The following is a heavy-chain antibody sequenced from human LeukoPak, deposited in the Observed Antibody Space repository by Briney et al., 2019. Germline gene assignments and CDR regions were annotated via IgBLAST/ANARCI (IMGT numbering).Heavy chain of an antibody. CDR2: IYYSGST. J-gene: IGHJ4*02. Sequence: SETLSLTCTMSGGSISSYAWSWVRQPPGRGLEWIGYIYYSGSTTYNPSLKSRVTISLDTSNNQFSLKLSSVTAADTAVYYCAGDYGSGSYRFDYWGQGTLVTVSS. D-gene: IGHD3-10*01. CDR3: AGDYGSGSYRFDY. V-gene: IGHV4-59*12. CDR1: GGSISSYA.